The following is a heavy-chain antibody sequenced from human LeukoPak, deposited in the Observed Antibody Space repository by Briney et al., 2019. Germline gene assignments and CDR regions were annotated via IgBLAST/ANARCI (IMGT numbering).Heavy chain of an antibody. D-gene: IGHD2-8*01. CDR1: GFTFSSYW. V-gene: IGHV3-7*01. Sequence: GGSLRLSCAASGFTFSSYWMTWVRQAPGKGLEWVANIKQDGSEAYYVDSVKGRFTVSRDNAKNSLYLQLNSLGAEDTAVYYCATRYCTIPACRASSYHCMDNWGEGTTVTVSS. CDR3: ATRYCTIPACRASSYHCMDN. J-gene: IGHJ6*03. CDR2: IKQDGSEA.